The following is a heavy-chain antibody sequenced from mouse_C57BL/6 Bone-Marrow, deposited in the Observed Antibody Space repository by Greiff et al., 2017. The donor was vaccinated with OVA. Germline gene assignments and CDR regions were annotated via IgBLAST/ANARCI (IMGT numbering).Heavy chain of an antibody. V-gene: IGHV2-4*01. CDR2: IWSGGST. Sequence: QVQLKESGPGLVQPSQSLSITCTVSGFSLTSYGVHWVRQPPGKGLEWLGVIWSGGSTDYNAAFISRLSISKDNSKSQVFFKMNSLQADDTAIYYCAKNGATVVAPYFDYWGQGTTLTVSS. D-gene: IGHD1-1*01. J-gene: IGHJ2*01. CDR1: GFSLTSYG. CDR3: AKNGATVVAPYFDY.